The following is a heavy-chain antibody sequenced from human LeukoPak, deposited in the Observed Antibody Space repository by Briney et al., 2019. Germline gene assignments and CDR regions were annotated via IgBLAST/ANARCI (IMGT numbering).Heavy chain of an antibody. CDR3: ATEKDLLLDS. J-gene: IGHJ5*01. V-gene: IGHV1-24*01. D-gene: IGHD1-26*01. Sequence: SVKVSCKVSGYSLSGLSTHWVRQAPGQGLEWMGGFDPGDDETIYAQKFQGRVTMTEDTSTDTAYLELSSLRSEDTAVYFCATEKDLLLDSWGQGTPVTVSS. CDR1: GYSLSGLS. CDR2: FDPGDDET.